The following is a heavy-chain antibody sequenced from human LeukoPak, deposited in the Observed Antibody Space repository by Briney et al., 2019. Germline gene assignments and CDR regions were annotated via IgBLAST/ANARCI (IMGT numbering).Heavy chain of an antibody. D-gene: IGHD4-23*01. Sequence: SETLSLTCTVSGGSISSYYWSWIRQPAGKGLEWIGRIYTSGSTNYNPPLKSRVTMSVDTSKNQFSLKLSSVTAADTAVYYCARIDYGGNSGIFDYWGQGTLVTVSS. CDR3: ARIDYGGNSGIFDY. CDR1: GGSISSYY. V-gene: IGHV4-4*07. J-gene: IGHJ4*02. CDR2: IYTSGST.